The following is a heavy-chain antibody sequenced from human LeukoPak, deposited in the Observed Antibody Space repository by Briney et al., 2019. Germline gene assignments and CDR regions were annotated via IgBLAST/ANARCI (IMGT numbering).Heavy chain of an antibody. CDR2: ISSSGSTI. CDR1: GFTFSSYE. J-gene: IGHJ6*03. D-gene: IGHD5/OR15-5a*01. Sequence: GGSLRLSCAASGFTFSSYEMNWVRQAPGKGLEGGSYISSSGSTIYYADSVKGRFTISRDNSKNSLYLQMNSLRTEDTALYYCAKVDVPASSVDYYMDVWGKGTTVTVSS. V-gene: IGHV3-48*03. CDR3: AKVDVPASSVDYYMDV.